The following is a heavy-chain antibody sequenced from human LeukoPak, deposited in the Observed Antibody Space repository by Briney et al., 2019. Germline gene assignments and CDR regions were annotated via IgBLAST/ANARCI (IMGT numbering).Heavy chain of an antibody. Sequence: GGSLRLSCAASGFTFSSYGMHWVRQAPGKVLEWVAFIRYDGSNRYYSDSVKGRFTISRDNSKNTLYLQMNSLRAEDTAVYYCAKDKSMVRELDYWVQGNLVTVSS. J-gene: IGHJ4*02. CDR2: IRYDGSNR. CDR1: GFTFSSYG. V-gene: IGHV3-30*02. D-gene: IGHD3-10*01. CDR3: AKDKSMVRELDY.